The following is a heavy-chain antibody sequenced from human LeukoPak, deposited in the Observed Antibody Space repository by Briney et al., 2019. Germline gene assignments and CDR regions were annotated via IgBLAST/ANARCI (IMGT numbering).Heavy chain of an antibody. J-gene: IGHJ4*02. D-gene: IGHD3-3*01. V-gene: IGHV3-30-3*01. CDR3: VRDRPPYYDFWSGLDY. CDR2: ISYDGSNK. CDR1: GFTFSSYA. Sequence: GRSLRLSCAASGFTFSSYAMHWVRQAPGKGLEWVAVISYDGSNKYYADSVKGRFTISRDNSKNTLYLQMSSLRAEDTAVYYCVRDRPPYYDFWSGLDYWGQGTLVTVSS.